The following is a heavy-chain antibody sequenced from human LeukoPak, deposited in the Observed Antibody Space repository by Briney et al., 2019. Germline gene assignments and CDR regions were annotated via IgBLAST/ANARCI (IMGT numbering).Heavy chain of an antibody. J-gene: IGHJ3*02. V-gene: IGHV3-21*01. Sequence: PGGSLRLSCAASGFTFSSYSMNWVRQAPGKGLEWVSSISSSSSYIYYADSVKGRFTISRDNAKNSLYLQMNSLRAEDTAVYHCARGAGSDAFDIWGQGTMVTVSS. CDR2: ISSSSSYI. CDR3: ARGAGSDAFDI. CDR1: GFTFSSYS.